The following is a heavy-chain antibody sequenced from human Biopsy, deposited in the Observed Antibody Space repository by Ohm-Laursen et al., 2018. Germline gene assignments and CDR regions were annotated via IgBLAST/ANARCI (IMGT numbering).Heavy chain of an antibody. CDR2: INPNSGGT. CDR3: ATKLTGYFHH. CDR1: GYTFTDSY. D-gene: IGHD3-9*01. J-gene: IGHJ1*01. V-gene: IGHV1-2*02. Sequence: ASVKVSCKTSGYTFTDSYMHWVRQAPGQGLEWMGWINPNSGGTNYAQKFQGRVTMTRDTSMSTAYMELNRLRSDDTAVYYCATKLTGYFHHWGQGTLVIVSS.